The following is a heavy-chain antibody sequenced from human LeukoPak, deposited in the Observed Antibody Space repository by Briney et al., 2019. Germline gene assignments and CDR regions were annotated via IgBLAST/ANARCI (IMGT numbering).Heavy chain of an antibody. CDR1: GGSFSGYY. CDR3: ARSYGDYARPDY. Sequence: PSETLSLTCAVYGGSFSGYYWSWIRQPPGKGLEWIGEINHSGSTNYNPSLKSRVTISVDKSKNQFSLKLSSVTAADTAVYYCARSYGDYARPDYWGQGTLVTVSS. J-gene: IGHJ4*02. CDR2: INHSGST. V-gene: IGHV4-34*01. D-gene: IGHD4-17*01.